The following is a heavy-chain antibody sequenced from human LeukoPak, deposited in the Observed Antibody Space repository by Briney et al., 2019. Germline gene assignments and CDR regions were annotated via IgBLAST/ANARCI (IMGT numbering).Heavy chain of an antibody. D-gene: IGHD3-22*01. J-gene: IGHJ4*02. CDR2: IYPDDSDT. CDR3: ARPNYFDRSGYYAY. V-gene: IGHV5-51*01. CDR1: GYNFTNYW. Sequence: GESLKISCKASGYNFTNYWIGWVRQMPVKGLEWVGIIYPDDSDTRYSPSFQGQVTISADKSISTAYLQWSRLKASDTALYYCARPNYFDRSGYYAYWGQGTLVTVSS.